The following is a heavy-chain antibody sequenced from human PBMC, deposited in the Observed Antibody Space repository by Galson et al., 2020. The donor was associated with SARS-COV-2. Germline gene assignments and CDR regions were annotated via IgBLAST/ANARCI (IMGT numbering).Heavy chain of an antibody. D-gene: IGHD3-22*01. V-gene: IGHV3-33*06. CDR2: IWYDGSNK. J-gene: IGHJ4*01. Sequence: GGSLRLSCAASGFTFSSYGMHWVRQAPGKGLEWVAVIWYDGSNKYYADSVKGRFTISRDNSKNTLYLQMNSLRAEDTAVYYCAKDPQEYYDSSGSGRGDYFDYWGHGTLVTVSS. CDR3: AKDPQEYYDSSGSGRGDYFDY. CDR1: GFTFSSYG.